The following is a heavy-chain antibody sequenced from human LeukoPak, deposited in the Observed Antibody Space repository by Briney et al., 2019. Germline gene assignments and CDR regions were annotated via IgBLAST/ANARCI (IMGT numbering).Heavy chain of an antibody. CDR3: ARIVAGGAFDI. Sequence: GGSLRLSCAASGFTFSSFWMHWVRQVPGKGLVWVSRINTDGSSTNYADSVKGRFTISRDNSKNTLYLQMNSLRDEDTAVYYCARIVAGGAFDIWGQGTMVTVSS. V-gene: IGHV3-74*01. CDR2: INTDGSST. CDR1: GFTFSSFW. D-gene: IGHD1-26*01. J-gene: IGHJ3*02.